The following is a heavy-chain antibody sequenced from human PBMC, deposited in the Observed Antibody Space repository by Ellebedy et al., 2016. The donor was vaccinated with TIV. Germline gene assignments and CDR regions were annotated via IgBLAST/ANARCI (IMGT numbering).Heavy chain of an antibody. CDR3: ARDPALPRGRFDT. Sequence: MPSETLSLTCSVSGGSVSSTRYYWAWIHQPPGKGLEYIGSVYYSGSPYYNPSFKSRVTLSADTSKTQFSLNLRTVTAADTAVYYCARDPALPRGRFDTWGQGTLVTVSS. CDR2: VYYSGSP. CDR1: GGSVSSTRYY. J-gene: IGHJ5*02. V-gene: IGHV4-39*02.